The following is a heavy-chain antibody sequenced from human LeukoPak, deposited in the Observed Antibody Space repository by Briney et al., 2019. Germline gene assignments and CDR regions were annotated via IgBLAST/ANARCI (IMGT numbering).Heavy chain of an antibody. CDR3: AKAPYLSSGS. CDR2: IDHSGTT. CDR1: GGSFSGYY. D-gene: IGHD3-22*01. V-gene: IGHV4-34*01. J-gene: IGHJ3*01. Sequence: PSETLSLTCAVYGGSFSGYYWSWIRQPPGKGLEWIGEIDHSGTTNYNPSLKSRVTISLDTSKNQFSLILSSVTAADTAVYYCAKAPYLSSGSWGQGTMVTVSS.